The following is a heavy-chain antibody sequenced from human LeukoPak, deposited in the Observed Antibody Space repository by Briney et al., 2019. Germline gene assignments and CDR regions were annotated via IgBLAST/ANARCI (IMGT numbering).Heavy chain of an antibody. CDR1: GFIFSSYW. Sequence: GGSLRLSCAASGFIFSSYWMYWVRQAPGKGLVWVSRINSDGSSTNYADSVKGRFTISRDNAKNTLYLQMNSLRAEDTAVYFCARQVVTLSSDAFDTWGQGTMVAVSS. V-gene: IGHV3-74*01. D-gene: IGHD2-21*02. CDR2: INSDGSST. J-gene: IGHJ3*02. CDR3: ARQVVTLSSDAFDT.